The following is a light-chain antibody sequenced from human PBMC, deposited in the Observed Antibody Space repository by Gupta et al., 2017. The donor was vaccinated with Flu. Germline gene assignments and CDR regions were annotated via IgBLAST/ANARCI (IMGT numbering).Light chain of an antibody. CDR3: QAWDSSSYVV. J-gene: IGLJ2*01. CDR1: KLGDKY. V-gene: IGLV3-1*01. Sequence: PGQTASITCSGDKLGDKYACWYQQKPGQSPVRVIYQDSKRPSGIPERFSGSNSGNTATLTISGTQAMDEADYYCQAWDSSSYVVFGGGTKLTVL. CDR2: QDS.